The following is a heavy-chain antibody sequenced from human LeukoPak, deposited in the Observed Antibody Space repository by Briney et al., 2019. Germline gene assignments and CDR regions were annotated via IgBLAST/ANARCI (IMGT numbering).Heavy chain of an antibody. CDR1: GFTFSSYW. CDR3: ARAKNYDFWSGPAGDFDY. D-gene: IGHD3-3*01. CDR2: IKQDGSEK. V-gene: IGHV3-7*01. J-gene: IGHJ4*02. Sequence: PGGSLRLSCAASGFTFSSYWMSWVRQAPGKGLEWVANIKQDGSEKYYMDSVKGRLTISRDNAKNSLYLQMNSLRAEDTAVYYCARAKNYDFWSGPAGDFDYWGQGTLVTVSS.